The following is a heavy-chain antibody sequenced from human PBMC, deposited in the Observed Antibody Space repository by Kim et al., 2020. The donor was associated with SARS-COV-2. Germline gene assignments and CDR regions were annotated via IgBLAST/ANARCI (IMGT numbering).Heavy chain of an antibody. CDR2: IIPIFGTA. D-gene: IGHD1-26*01. J-gene: IGHJ6*02. CDR1: GGTFSSYA. CDR3: ARDRALREAHYYYGMEV. V-gene: IGHV1-69*13. Sequence: SVKVSCKASGGTFSSYAISWVRQAPGQGLEWMGGIIPIFGTANYAQKFQGRVTITADESTSTAYMELSSLRSEDTDVYFCARDRALREAHYYYGMEVWGQGTPVTVSS.